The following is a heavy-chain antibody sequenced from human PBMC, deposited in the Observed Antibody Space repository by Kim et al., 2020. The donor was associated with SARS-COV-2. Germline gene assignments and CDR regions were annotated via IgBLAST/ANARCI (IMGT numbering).Heavy chain of an antibody. CDR2: ISGSGDST. CDR3: AKGSGSYPNYNWVDP. Sequence: GGSLRLSCAASGFTFSSYAMNWVRQAPGKGLEWVSAISGSGDSTYYADSVKGRFTISRDNSKNTLYMQMNSLRADDTAVYYCAKGSGSYPNYNWVDPWGQGTLVTVSS. D-gene: IGHD3-10*01. J-gene: IGHJ5*02. CDR1: GFTFSSYA. V-gene: IGHV3-23*01.